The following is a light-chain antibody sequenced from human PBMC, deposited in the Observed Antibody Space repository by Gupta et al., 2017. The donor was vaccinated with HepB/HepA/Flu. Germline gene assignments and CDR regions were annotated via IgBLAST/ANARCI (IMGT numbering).Light chain of an antibody. CDR2: WAM. CDR1: QSVLYSANNKSF. J-gene: IGKJ1*01. Sequence: DIVMTKSPDSLAVSLGERATINCKSSQSVLYSANNKSFLGWYQQKAGQPPKLLIYWAMTREFGVPDRFSGSGSGTDFTLAISSLQAEDVAIYYCQQYHSIPRTFGQGTKVEIK. CDR3: QQYHSIPRT. V-gene: IGKV4-1*01.